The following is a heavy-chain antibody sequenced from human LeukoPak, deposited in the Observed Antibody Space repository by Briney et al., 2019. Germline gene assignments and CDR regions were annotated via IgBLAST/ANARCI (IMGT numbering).Heavy chain of an antibody. D-gene: IGHD3-3*01. CDR1: GYSGIELD. Sequence: ASVKVSCKVSGYSGIELDMHWVRQAPGKGLEWMGGFDREDGGTIYARKFQGRVTMTEDTPTDTAYMELSSLTSEDTAVYFCATHTISGVVTYAFHMWGRGTLVTVSS. J-gene: IGHJ3*02. CDR3: ATHTISGVVTYAFHM. V-gene: IGHV1-24*01. CDR2: FDREDGGT.